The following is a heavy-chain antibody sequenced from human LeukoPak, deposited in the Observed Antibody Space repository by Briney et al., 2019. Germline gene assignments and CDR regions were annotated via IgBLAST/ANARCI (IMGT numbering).Heavy chain of an antibody. J-gene: IGHJ5*02. CDR3: TRDRAGTQSWVEFDL. Sequence: GGSLRLSCAASGFSFSSTYMSWVRQAPGKGLECVSLIYTSVSTFYADSVMGRVTISRDNSKNTLFLQMNSLRAEDSAVYYCTRDRAGTQSWVEFDLWGQGPLVRVSS. D-gene: IGHD3-10*01. CDR1: GFSFSSTY. V-gene: IGHV3-66*03. CDR2: IYTSVST.